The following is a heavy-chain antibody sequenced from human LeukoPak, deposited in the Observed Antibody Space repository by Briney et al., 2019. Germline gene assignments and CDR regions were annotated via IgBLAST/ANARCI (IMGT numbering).Heavy chain of an antibody. CDR1: GASISSSSYY. CDR3: ARCIPSVVLTALHAFDI. J-gene: IGHJ3*02. D-gene: IGHD2-21*02. CDR2: IYSSGST. Sequence: PSETLSLTCNVSGASISSSSYYWGWIRQPPGKELEWIGSIYSSGSTYYNPSLKSRVTIPLDTSKNFFSLRLSSVTAADTAVYYCARCIPSVVLTALHAFDIWGQGTMVTVSS. V-gene: IGHV4-39*02.